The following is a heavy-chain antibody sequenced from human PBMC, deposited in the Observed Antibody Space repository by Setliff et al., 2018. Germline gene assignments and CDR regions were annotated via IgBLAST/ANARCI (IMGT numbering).Heavy chain of an antibody. V-gene: IGHV3-48*01. J-gene: IGHJ4*02. Sequence: PGGSLRLSCAASGFTFDDYGMTWVRQAPGKGLEWISYISTSSGTRYYADSVKGRFTISRDNANQSLYLQMNSLRAEDTAVYYCTRARDRSGYWDFDYWGQGTLVTV. D-gene: IGHD3-3*01. CDR2: ISTSSGTR. CDR3: TRARDRSGYWDFDY. CDR1: GFTFDDYG.